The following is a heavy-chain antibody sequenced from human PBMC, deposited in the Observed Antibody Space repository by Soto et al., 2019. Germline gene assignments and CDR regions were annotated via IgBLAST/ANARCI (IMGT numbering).Heavy chain of an antibody. J-gene: IGHJ4*02. CDR2: INHSGST. CDR1: GGSFSGYY. CDR3: ARDKITGLFDY. Sequence: QVQLQQWGAGLLKPSETLSLTCAVYGGSFSGYYWTWIRQPPGTGLEWIGEINHSGSTNYNPSLKSRVTISVDSAQNQFSLQLSSVTGADTAVYYCARDKITGLFDYWGQGTLVTVSS. V-gene: IGHV4-34*01. D-gene: IGHD2-8*02.